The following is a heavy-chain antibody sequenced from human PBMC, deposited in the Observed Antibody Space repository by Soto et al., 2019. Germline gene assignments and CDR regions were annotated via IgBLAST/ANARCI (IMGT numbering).Heavy chain of an antibody. J-gene: IGHJ4*02. CDR1: GYTFTSYG. D-gene: IGHD3-22*01. CDR3: AREFGSDSSGYYLGTGGDY. Sequence: ASVKVSCKASGYTFTSYGIRWGREAPGQGLEGLGWISAYNGNTNYAQKLQGRVTMTTDTSTSTAYMELRSLRSDDTAVYYCAREFGSDSSGYYLGTGGDYWGQGTLVTVSS. V-gene: IGHV1-18*04. CDR2: ISAYNGNT.